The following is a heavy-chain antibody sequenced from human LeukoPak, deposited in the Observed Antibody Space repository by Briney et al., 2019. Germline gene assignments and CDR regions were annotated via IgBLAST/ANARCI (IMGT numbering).Heavy chain of an antibody. CDR2: ISGTGTTI. Sequence: GGSLRLSCAASGFTFSTYEMNWVRQAPGKGLEWVSYISGTGTTIYYADSVKGRFTISRDNAKKSLYLQMNSLRAEDTAVYYCARGGAYDYGVLDAWGQGTLVTVSS. D-gene: IGHD4/OR15-4a*01. CDR1: GFTFSTYE. CDR3: ARGGAYDYGVLDA. J-gene: IGHJ5*02. V-gene: IGHV3-48*03.